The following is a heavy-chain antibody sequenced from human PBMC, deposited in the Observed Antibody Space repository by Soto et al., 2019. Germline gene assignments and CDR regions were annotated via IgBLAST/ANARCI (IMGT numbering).Heavy chain of an antibody. V-gene: IGHV1-69*02. D-gene: IGHD2-2*01. J-gene: IGHJ5*02. Sequence: SVNVSCKASGGTFSIYTISWVRQAPGQGLEWMGRIIPILGIANYAQKFQGRVTITADKSTSTAYMELSSLRSEDTAVYYCARFCSSTSCYLAWGQGTLVTVSS. CDR2: IIPILGIA. CDR3: ARFCSSTSCYLA. CDR1: GGTFSIYT.